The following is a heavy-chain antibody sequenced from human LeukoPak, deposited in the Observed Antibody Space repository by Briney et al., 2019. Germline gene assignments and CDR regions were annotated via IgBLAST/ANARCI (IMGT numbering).Heavy chain of an antibody. J-gene: IGHJ6*02. CDR3: ARDSAQEGYYYYGMDV. CDR2: IWYDGSNK. Sequence: GGSLRLSCAASGFTFRSYGMQWVRQAPGKGLEWVAVIWYDGSNKYYADSVKGRFTISRDNSKNTLYLQMNSLRAEDTAVYFCARDSAQEGYYYYGMDVWGQGTTVTVSS. V-gene: IGHV3-33*08. CDR1: GFTFRSYG.